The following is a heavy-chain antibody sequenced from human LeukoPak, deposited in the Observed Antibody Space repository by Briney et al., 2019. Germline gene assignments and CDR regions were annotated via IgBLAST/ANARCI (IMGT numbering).Heavy chain of an antibody. V-gene: IGHV4-59*12. D-gene: IGHD3-3*01. J-gene: IGHJ4*02. CDR1: GGSISSYY. Sequence: SETLSLTCTVSGGSISSYYWSWIRQPPGKGLEWIGYIYYSGSTNYNPSLKSRVTISVDTSKNQSSLTLSSVTAADTAVYYCARLVWSFDYWGQGTLVTVSS. CDR3: ARLVWSFDY. CDR2: IYYSGST.